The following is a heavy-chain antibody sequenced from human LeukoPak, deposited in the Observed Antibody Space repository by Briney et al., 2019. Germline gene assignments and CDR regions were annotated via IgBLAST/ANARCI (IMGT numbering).Heavy chain of an antibody. J-gene: IGHJ4*02. CDR2: IYHSGST. D-gene: IGHD3-9*01. V-gene: IGHV4-30-2*01. Sequence: SETLSLTCTVSGGSISSGGYYWSWIRQPPGKGLEWIGYIYHSGSTYYNPSLKSRVTISVDRSKNQFSLKLSSVTAADTAVYYCARSYYDILTGYSDFDYWGQGTLVTVSS. CDR1: GGSISSGGYY. CDR3: ARSYYDILTGYSDFDY.